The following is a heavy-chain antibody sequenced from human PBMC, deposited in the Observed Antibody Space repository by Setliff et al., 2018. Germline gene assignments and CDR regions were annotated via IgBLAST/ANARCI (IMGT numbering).Heavy chain of an antibody. V-gene: IGHV3-74*01. CDR3: ARTCSGSGCYAGLES. Sequence: PGGSLRLSCAASGFTFRDYGMHWVRQAPGKGLAWVSRINSDGSSTSYADSVKGRFTISSDNAKNTLYLQMNSPRPEDTAVYYCARTCSGSGCYAGLESWGQGTPVTVSS. CDR1: GFTFRDYG. D-gene: IGHD2-15*01. CDR2: INSDGSST. J-gene: IGHJ4*02.